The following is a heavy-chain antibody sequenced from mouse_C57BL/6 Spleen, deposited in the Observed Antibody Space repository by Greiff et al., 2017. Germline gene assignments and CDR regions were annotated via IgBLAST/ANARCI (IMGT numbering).Heavy chain of an antibody. V-gene: IGHV1-62-2*01. J-gene: IGHJ4*01. CDR3: ARHAIYYDYDYYAMDY. D-gene: IGHD2-4*01. CDR1: GYTFTEYT. Sequence: VKLVESGAELVKPGASVKLSCKASGYTFTEYTIHWVKQRSGQGLEWIGWFYPGSGSIKYNEKFKDKATLTADKSSSTVYMELSRLTSEDSAVYFCARHAIYYDYDYYAMDYWGQGTSVTVSS. CDR2: FYPGSGSI.